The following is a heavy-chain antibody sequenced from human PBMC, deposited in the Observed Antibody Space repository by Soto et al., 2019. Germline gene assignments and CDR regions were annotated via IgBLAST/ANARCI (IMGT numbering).Heavy chain of an antibody. D-gene: IGHD3-10*01. CDR1: GYSFTSYW. Sequence: EVQLVQSGAEVKKPGESLRISCKGSGYSFTSYWISWVRQMPGKGLEWMGRIDPSDSYTNYSPSSQGHVTIAADKSISAAYLQWGSLKASATAMYYCARHPTLARVAEFGYWGQGTLVTVSS. J-gene: IGHJ4*02. CDR3: ARHPTLARVAEFGY. CDR2: IDPSDSYT. V-gene: IGHV5-10-1*01.